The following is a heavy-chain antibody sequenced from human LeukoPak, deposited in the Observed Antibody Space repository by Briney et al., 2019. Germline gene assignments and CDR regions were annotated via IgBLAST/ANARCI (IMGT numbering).Heavy chain of an antibody. D-gene: IGHD3-22*01. Sequence: ASVTVSCKASGYTFTSYGISWVRQAPGQGLEWMGWISAYSGNTNYAQKLQGRVTMTTDTSTSTAYMELRSLRSDDTAVYYCARDRYYYDSSGYYYEYWGQGTLVTVSS. CDR3: ARDRYYYDSSGYYYEY. V-gene: IGHV1-18*01. CDR2: ISAYSGNT. J-gene: IGHJ4*02. CDR1: GYTFTSYG.